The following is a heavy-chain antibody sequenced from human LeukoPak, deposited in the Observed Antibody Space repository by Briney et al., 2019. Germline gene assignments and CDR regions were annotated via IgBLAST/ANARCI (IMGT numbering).Heavy chain of an antibody. J-gene: IGHJ4*02. V-gene: IGHV3-23*01. Sequence: GGSLRLSCAVSGLTFSDYRMIWVRQAPEKRLEWVAVTAGADDVIQYADSVKGRFTISTDNSKNTLYLQMNSLRAEDTAVYYCANYRQSITAAGNSREFADYWGQGTLVTVSS. CDR1: GLTFSDYR. D-gene: IGHD6-13*01. CDR2: TAGADDVI. CDR3: ANYRQSITAAGNSREFADY.